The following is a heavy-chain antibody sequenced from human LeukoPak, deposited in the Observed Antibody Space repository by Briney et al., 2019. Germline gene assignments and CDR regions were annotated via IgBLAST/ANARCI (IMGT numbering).Heavy chain of an antibody. Sequence: GGSLRLSCAASGFTFSSYEMNWVRQAPGKGLEWVSSISSSSSYIYYADSVKGRFTISRDNAKNSLYLQMNSLRAEDTAVYYCARGPYGGNSLSDYWGQGTLVTVSS. J-gene: IGHJ4*02. D-gene: IGHD4-23*01. V-gene: IGHV3-21*01. CDR1: GFTFSSYE. CDR2: ISSSSSYI. CDR3: ARGPYGGNSLSDY.